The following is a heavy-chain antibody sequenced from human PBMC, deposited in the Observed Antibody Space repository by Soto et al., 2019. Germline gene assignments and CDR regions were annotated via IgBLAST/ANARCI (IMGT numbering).Heavy chain of an antibody. CDR2: ISSTNSTK. J-gene: IGHJ4*02. CDR1: GLTFSGYN. CDR3: ARYVDADFRTNFEY. Sequence: GSLRLSCAASGLTFSGYNMNWVRQAPVKGLEWVSYISSTNSTKYYADSVKGRFTISRDNPKNSLYLQMNSLRAEDTAVYYCARYVDADFRTNFEYWGRGPGVTVAS. V-gene: IGHV3-48*01. D-gene: IGHD4-17*01.